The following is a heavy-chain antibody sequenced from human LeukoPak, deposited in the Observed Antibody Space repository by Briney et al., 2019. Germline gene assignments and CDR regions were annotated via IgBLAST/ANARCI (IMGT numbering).Heavy chain of an antibody. CDR3: ARGPKSLRRWAQAVLNYGMDV. CDR1: GGSFSGYY. Sequence: PSETLSLTCAVYGGSFSGYYWSWIRQPPGKGLEWIVEINHSGSTNYNPSLKSRVTISVDTSKNQFSLKLSSVTAADTAVYYCARGPKSLRRWAQAVLNYGMDVWGQGTTVTVSS. D-gene: IGHD4-17*01. CDR2: INHSGST. V-gene: IGHV4-34*01. J-gene: IGHJ6*02.